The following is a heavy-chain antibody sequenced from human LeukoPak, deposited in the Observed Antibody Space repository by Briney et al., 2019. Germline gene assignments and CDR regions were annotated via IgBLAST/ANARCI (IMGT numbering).Heavy chain of an antibody. D-gene: IGHD6-13*01. CDR3: ARDEAAGVAISY. Sequence: SETLSLTCTVSGGSNSSSSYYWGWIRQPPGKGLEWIGSIYYSGSTYYNPSLKSRVTISVDTSKNQFSLKLSSVTAADTAVYYCARDEAAGVAISYWGQGTLVTVSS. CDR2: IYYSGST. J-gene: IGHJ4*02. V-gene: IGHV4-39*07. CDR1: GGSNSSSSYY.